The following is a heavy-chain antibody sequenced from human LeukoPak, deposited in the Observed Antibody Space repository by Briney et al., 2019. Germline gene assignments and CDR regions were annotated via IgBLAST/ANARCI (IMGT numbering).Heavy chain of an antibody. CDR3: ARKTGGSLDI. CDR1: GFTFSSNR. D-gene: IGHD3-10*01. J-gene: IGHJ3*02. Sequence: GGSLRLSCAASGFTFSSNRMNWVRQAPGKGLEWVSYISSSSTTIYYADSVKGRFTISRDNAKNSLYLQMNTLGAEDTAVYYCARKTGGSLDIWGQGTMVTVSS. CDR2: ISSSSTTI. V-gene: IGHV3-48*01.